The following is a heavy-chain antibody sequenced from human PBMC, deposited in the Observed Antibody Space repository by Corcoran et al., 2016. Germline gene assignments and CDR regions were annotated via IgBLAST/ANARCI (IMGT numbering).Heavy chain of an antibody. CDR2: ISGNNGNT. CDR1: GYTFTNYG. V-gene: IGHV1-18*01. J-gene: IGHJ5*02. Sequence: QIQLVQSGAEVKTPGASVKVSCKASGYTFTNYGIYWVRQAPGQVLEWMGWISGNNGNTKYAQKIQGRVTMTTDTSTTTAYMELRSLRSDDTAVYYCARGDPAGMNWFDPWGQGTLVTVSS. CDR3: ARGDPAGMNWFDP. D-gene: IGHD3-10*01.